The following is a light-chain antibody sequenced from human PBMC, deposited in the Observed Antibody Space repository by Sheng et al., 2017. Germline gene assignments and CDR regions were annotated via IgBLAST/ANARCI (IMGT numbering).Light chain of an antibody. V-gene: IGKV1-33*01. CDR2: GAS. Sequence: DIQMTQSPSSLSASVGDRVTITCQASQDISNYLNWYQHKSGQAPKPLIYGASNLETGVPSRFSGSGSGTEFSLTISSLQLEDIATYYCQQYDSPQITFGQGTRLEIK. CDR3: QQYDSPQIT. J-gene: IGKJ5*01. CDR1: QDISNY.